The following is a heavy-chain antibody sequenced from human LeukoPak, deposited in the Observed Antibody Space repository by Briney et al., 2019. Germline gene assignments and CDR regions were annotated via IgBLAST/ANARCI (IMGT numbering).Heavy chain of an antibody. V-gene: IGHV4-59*01. Sequence: SETLSLTCTVSGGSINSYYWSWIRQPPGKGLEWIGYIYYTGSSNYNPSLKSRVTISVDTSKNQFSLKLSSVTAADTAIYYCARGGYYGSGNDFRFDPWGRGTLVTVSS. CDR1: GGSINSYY. CDR2: IYYTGSS. J-gene: IGHJ5*02. D-gene: IGHD3-10*01. CDR3: ARGGYYGSGNDFRFDP.